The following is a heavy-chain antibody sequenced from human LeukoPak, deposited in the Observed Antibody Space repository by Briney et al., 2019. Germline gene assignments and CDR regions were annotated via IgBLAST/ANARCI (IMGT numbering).Heavy chain of an antibody. CDR3: ARHSIVVVPAAIIEYYYYMDV. D-gene: IGHD2-2*01. J-gene: IGHJ6*03. CDR2: INHSGST. Sequence: SSETLSLTCAVYGGSFSGYYWSWIRQPPGKGLEWIGEINHSGSTNYNPSLKSRVTISVDTSKNQFSLKLSSVTAADTAVYYCARHSIVVVPAAIIEYYYYMDVWGKGTTVTISS. V-gene: IGHV4-34*01. CDR1: GGSFSGYY.